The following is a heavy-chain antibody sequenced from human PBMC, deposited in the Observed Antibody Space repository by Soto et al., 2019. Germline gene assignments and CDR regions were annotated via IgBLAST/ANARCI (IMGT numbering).Heavy chain of an antibody. Sequence: EASVKVSCTASGYTFTGYAMHWVRQAPGQRLEWMGWINAGNGNTKYSQKFQGRVTITRDTSASTAYMELSSLRSEDTAVYYCARAVAVAADFDYWGQGTLVTVSS. J-gene: IGHJ4*02. CDR3: ARAVAVAADFDY. D-gene: IGHD6-19*01. CDR1: GYTFTGYA. CDR2: INAGNGNT. V-gene: IGHV1-3*01.